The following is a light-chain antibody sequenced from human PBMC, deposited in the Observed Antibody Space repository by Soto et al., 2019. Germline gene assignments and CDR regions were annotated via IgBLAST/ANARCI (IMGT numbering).Light chain of an antibody. CDR1: QSVTSNF. CDR2: GAS. J-gene: IGKJ1*01. Sequence: EIVLTQSPGTLSLSPGERATLSCRASQSVTSNFLAWYQQKPGQAPRLLIFGASNRVTGIPDRFTGSGSDTDFTLTISRLEPEDFAVYHCQQYGSSPSWTFGQGTKVEIK. CDR3: QQYGSSPSWT. V-gene: IGKV3-20*01.